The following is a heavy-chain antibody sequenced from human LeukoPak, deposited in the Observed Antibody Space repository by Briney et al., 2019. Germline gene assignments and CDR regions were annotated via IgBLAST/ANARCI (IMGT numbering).Heavy chain of an antibody. D-gene: IGHD6-13*01. Sequence: PGGSLRLSCAASGFTFSSYSMNWVRQAPGKGLEWVSSISSSSSYIYYADSVKGRFTISRDNAKNSLYLQMNSLRAEDTAVYYCARGAAAGTGYYFDYWGQGTLVTVSS. V-gene: IGHV3-21*01. J-gene: IGHJ4*02. CDR3: ARGAAAGTGYYFDY. CDR1: GFTFSSYS. CDR2: ISSSSSYI.